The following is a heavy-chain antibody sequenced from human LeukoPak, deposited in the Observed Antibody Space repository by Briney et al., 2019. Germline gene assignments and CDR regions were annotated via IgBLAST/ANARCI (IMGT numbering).Heavy chain of an antibody. CDR3: ARITTALAFDY. Sequence: VRQAPGXXXXWVAVISYDGSNKYYADSVKGRFTISRDNSKNTLYLQMNSLRAEDTAVYYCARITTALAFDYWGQGTLVTVSS. V-gene: IGHV3-30-3*01. J-gene: IGHJ4*02. D-gene: IGHD1-20*01. CDR2: ISYDGSNK.